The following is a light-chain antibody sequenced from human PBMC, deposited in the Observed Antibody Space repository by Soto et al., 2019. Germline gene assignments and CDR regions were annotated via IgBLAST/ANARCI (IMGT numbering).Light chain of an antibody. CDR1: QSVSSN. J-gene: IGKJ1*01. CDR2: GAS. V-gene: IGKV3-15*01. CDR3: QQYNDWWT. Sequence: EIVMTQSPATLSVSPGEEATLSCRASQSVSSNLTWYQHKPGQAPRLLIYGASTRATGVPARFSGSGSWTEFTLTISSLQSEDFAVYYCQQYNDWWTFGQGTKVEIK.